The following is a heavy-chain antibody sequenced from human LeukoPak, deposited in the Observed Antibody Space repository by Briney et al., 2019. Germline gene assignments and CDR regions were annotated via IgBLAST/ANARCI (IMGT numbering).Heavy chain of an antibody. D-gene: IGHD5-12*01. J-gene: IGHJ4*02. CDR2: INVDGNTS. Sequence: GGSLRLSCAASGFTFSSYWMHWVRQAPGKGLVWVSRINVDGNTSNYADSVKGRFTISRDNAKNAVYLQMNSLRVEDTAVYYCARASALATPPFAYWGQGTLVTVSS. CDR3: ARASALATPPFAY. V-gene: IGHV3-74*01. CDR1: GFTFSSYW.